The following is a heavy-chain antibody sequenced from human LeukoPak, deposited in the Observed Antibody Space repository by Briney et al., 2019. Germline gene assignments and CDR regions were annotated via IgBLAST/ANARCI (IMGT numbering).Heavy chain of an antibody. Sequence: GESLKISCKGSGYSFPTYWIGWVRQMPGKGLEWMGIIYPGDSETRYSTSFQGQVTISADKSISTAYLQWSRLKASDTATYYCARLGDLYGDYGIHDYWGQGTLVTVSS. V-gene: IGHV5-51*01. CDR3: ARLGDLYGDYGIHDY. CDR2: IYPGDSET. J-gene: IGHJ4*02. CDR1: GYSFPTYW. D-gene: IGHD4-17*01.